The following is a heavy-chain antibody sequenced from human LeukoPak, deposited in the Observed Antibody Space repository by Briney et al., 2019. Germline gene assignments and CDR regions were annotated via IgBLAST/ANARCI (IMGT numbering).Heavy chain of an antibody. CDR2: IYYSGST. V-gene: IGHV4-59*01. Sequence: SETLSLTCAVYGGSFSGYYWSWIRQPPGRGLEWIGYIYYSGSTNYNPSLKSRVTISVDTSKNQFSLKLSSVTAADTAVYYCARDHYDFWSGSTTRYFDLWGRGTLVTVSS. CDR3: ARDHYDFWSGSTTRYFDL. D-gene: IGHD3-3*01. J-gene: IGHJ2*01. CDR1: GGSFSGYY.